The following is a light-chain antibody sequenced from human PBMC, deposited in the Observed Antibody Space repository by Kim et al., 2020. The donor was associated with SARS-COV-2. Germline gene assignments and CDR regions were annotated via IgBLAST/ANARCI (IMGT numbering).Light chain of an antibody. J-gene: IGLJ3*02. Sequence: QLVLTQSPSASASLGASVKLTCTLSSGHSSYAIAWHQQQPEKGPRYLMKLNSDGSHSKGDGIPDRFSGSSSGAERYLTISSLQSEDEADYYCQTWCTGIGFGGGTQLTVL. V-gene: IGLV4-69*01. CDR3: QTWCTGIG. CDR1: SGHSSYA. CDR2: LNSDGSH.